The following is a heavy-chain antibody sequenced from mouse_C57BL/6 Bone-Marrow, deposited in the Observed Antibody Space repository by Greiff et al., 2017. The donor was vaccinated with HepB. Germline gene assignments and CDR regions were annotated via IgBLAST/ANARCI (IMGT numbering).Heavy chain of an antibody. CDR1: GFTFSTSG. J-gene: IGHJ2*01. CDR3: VRDRFDYYFDF. Sequence: DVKLQESGGDLVKPGGSLKLSCVASGFTFSTSGMSWVRQTPDKRLEWVATINTGGTYTYYPDSVKGRFTISKDTAKDTLFLQMSSLKSEDTAIYYCVRDRFDYYFDFWGQGTTLTVSS. D-gene: IGHD2-14*01. V-gene: IGHV5-6*02. CDR2: INTGGTYT.